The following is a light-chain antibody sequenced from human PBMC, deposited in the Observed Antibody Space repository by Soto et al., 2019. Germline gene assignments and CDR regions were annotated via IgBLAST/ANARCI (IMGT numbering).Light chain of an antibody. V-gene: IGKV1-5*01. J-gene: IGKJ1*01. CDR1: QNISSW. Sequence: DIQMTQSPVTLPASVGDRVTITCRASQNISSWLAWYQQKPGKAPQVLIYDASNLDVGAPSRFSGSGSGTEFTLTISSLHPEDFATYFCQQYRTSSTFGQGTKVDIK. CDR3: QQYRTSST. CDR2: DAS.